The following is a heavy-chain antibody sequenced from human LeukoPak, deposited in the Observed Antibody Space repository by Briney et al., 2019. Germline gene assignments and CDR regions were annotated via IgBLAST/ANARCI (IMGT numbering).Heavy chain of an antibody. CDR2: IKSDGGLT. V-gene: IGHV3-74*01. CDR1: GFTFSDYW. CDR3: ARDCSGGSCLNY. D-gene: IGHD2-15*01. Sequence: GGSLRLSCAASGFTFSDYWMHWVRQAPGKGLVWVSRIKSDGGLTNYVDSVKGRFTISRDNTKNTLYLQLNSLRAEDTAVYYCARDCSGGSCLNYWGQGTLVTVSS. J-gene: IGHJ4*02.